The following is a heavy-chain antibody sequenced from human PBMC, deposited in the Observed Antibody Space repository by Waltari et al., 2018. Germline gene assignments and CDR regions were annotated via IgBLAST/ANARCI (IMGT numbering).Heavy chain of an antibody. J-gene: IGHJ4*02. CDR2: IYSGGTT. D-gene: IGHD1-1*01. CDR1: GSRVRSTV. CDR3: ARADDGFDS. Sequence: EVQLVESGGGLIQPGGSLRRACAASGSRVRSTVMCWVRQGPGKGLEWVSLIYSGGTTYYADSVKGRFTISRDNSKNMLYLEMNSLRAEDTAVYFCARADDGFDSWGQGTLVTVSS. V-gene: IGHV3-53*01.